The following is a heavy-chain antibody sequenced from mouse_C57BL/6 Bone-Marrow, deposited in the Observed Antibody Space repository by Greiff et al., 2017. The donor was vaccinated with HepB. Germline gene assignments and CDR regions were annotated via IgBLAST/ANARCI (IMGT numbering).Heavy chain of an antibody. J-gene: IGHJ1*03. CDR1: GYTFTDYY. CDR2: INPYNGGT. V-gene: IGHV1-19*01. Sequence: EVQLQQSGPVLVKPGASVKMSCKASGYTFTDYYMNWVKQSHGKGLEWIGVINPYNGGTSYNQKFKGKATLTVDKSSSTAYMELNSLTSEDSAVYYCARPGLLRWYFDVWGTGTTVTVSS. D-gene: IGHD1-1*01. CDR3: ARPGLLRWYFDV.